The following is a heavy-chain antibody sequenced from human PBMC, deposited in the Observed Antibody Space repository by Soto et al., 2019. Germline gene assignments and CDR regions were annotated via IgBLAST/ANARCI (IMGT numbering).Heavy chain of an antibody. CDR3: ARLRRDGYNWDY. V-gene: IGHV4-39*01. D-gene: IGHD5-12*01. J-gene: IGHJ4*02. CDR2: IYYSGST. Sequence: QLQLQESGPGLVKPSETLSLTCTVSGGSISSSSYYWGWIRQPPGKGLEWIGSIYYSGSTYYNPSLKSRVTISVDTSKNQFSLKLSFVTAADTAVYYCARLRRDGYNWDYWGQGTLVTVSS. CDR1: GGSISSSSYY.